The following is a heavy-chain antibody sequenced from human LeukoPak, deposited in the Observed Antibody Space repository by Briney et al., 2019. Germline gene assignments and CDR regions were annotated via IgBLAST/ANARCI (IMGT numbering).Heavy chain of an antibody. J-gene: IGHJ4*02. CDR3: VKEGDDSTGYFYLYFDF. CDR2: ISYDGSNK. CDR1: GFTFSTYG. V-gene: IGHV3-30*18. Sequence: GRSLRLSCAASGFTFSTYGIQWVRQAPGKGLEWVAVISYDGSNKYYADSVKGRFTISRDNSKNTLYLQMNSLRAEDTAVYYCVKEGDDSTGYFYLYFDFWGQGTLVTVSS. D-gene: IGHD3-22*01.